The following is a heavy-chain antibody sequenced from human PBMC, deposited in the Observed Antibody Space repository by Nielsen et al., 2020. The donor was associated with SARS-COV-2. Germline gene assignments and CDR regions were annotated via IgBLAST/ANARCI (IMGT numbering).Heavy chain of an antibody. J-gene: IGHJ4*02. CDR1: GFTFSSYW. CDR3: AREMGIAARSLDY. D-gene: IGHD6-6*01. CDR2: IKQDGSEK. Sequence: GGSLRLSCAASGFTFSSYWMSWVRQAPGKGLEWVANIKQDGSEKYYVDSVKGRFTISRDNAKNSLYLQMNSLRAEDTAVYYCAREMGIAARSLDYWGQGTLVTVSS. V-gene: IGHV3-7*01.